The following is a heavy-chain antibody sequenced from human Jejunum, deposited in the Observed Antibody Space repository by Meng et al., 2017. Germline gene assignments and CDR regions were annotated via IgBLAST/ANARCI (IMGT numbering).Heavy chain of an antibody. Sequence: VQLPEWGAGLLKPSETLSPTCAFYGGSFSDYYWSWIRQPPGQGLEWIGEIHYSGSTKYNPSLKSRVTILVDTSRNQFSLKLSSVTAADTAVYYCAGGRHFAWGTDDYWGQGTLVTVSS. CDR2: IHYSGST. CDR3: AGGRHFAWGTDDY. D-gene: IGHD3-16*01. J-gene: IGHJ4*02. V-gene: IGHV4-34*01. CDR1: GGSFSDYY.